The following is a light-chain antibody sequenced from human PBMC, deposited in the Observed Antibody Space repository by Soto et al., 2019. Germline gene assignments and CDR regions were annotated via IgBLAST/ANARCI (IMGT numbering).Light chain of an antibody. J-gene: IGKJ1*01. CDR2: GAS. CDR3: QQHGSSPQT. CDR1: QSVSSNY. Sequence: EIVLTQSPGTLSLSPGERATLSCRASQSVSSNYLAWYHQKPGQAPRLLIYGASSRATGIPDRFSGSGSGTDFTLTISRLEPEDFAVYYCQQHGSSPQTFGQGTKVEIK. V-gene: IGKV3-20*01.